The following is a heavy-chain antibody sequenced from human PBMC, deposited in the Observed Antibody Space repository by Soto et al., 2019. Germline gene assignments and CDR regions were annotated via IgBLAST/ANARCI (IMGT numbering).Heavy chain of an antibody. CDR2: MNPESGST. V-gene: IGHV1-8*01. Sequence: QEQLVQSGAEVKKPGASVKISCKASGYTFNTYDINWVRQATGQGLEWMGWMNPESGSTGFAQSFQGRITLTRNTSINTVYMEVSSLTNEDTAVYFCARSGATGYYSTHYYGMDVWGPGTTVTVSS. CDR1: GYTFNTYD. J-gene: IGHJ6*02. D-gene: IGHD3-9*01. CDR3: ARSGATGYYSTHYYGMDV.